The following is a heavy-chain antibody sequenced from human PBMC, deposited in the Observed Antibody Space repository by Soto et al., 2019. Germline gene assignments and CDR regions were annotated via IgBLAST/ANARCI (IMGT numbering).Heavy chain of an antibody. V-gene: IGHV3-23*01. Sequence: GGSLRLSCAASGFTFSSYAMGWVRQAPGKGLEWVSAISGSGGSTYYADSVKGRFTISRDNSKNTLYLQMNSLRAEDTAVYYCAKEALDFWSGNNRFDPWGQGTLVTVSS. CDR2: ISGSGGST. J-gene: IGHJ5*02. CDR1: GFTFSSYA. CDR3: AKEALDFWSGNNRFDP. D-gene: IGHD3-3*01.